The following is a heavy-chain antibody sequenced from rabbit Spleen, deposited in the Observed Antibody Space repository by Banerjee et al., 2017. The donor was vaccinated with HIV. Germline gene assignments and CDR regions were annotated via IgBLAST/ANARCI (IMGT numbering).Heavy chain of an antibody. D-gene: IGHD6-1*01. J-gene: IGHJ4*01. CDR2: IGGGSGKT. V-gene: IGHV1S45*01. CDR1: GFTFSSSYW. Sequence: QQQLEESGGGLVQPEGSLTLTCKASGFTFSSSYWICWVRQAPGKGLEWIACIGGGSGKTYYAKWVNGRFTISKTSSTTVTLQMTSLTAADTATYFCARATNGGSYVGAYALWGPGTLVTVS. CDR3: ARATNGGSYVGAYAL.